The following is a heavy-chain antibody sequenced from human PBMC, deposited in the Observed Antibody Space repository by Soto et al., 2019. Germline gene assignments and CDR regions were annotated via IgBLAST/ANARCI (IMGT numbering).Heavy chain of an antibody. J-gene: IGHJ6*02. D-gene: IGHD3-22*01. CDR2: INHSGST. V-gene: IGHV4-34*01. CDR3: ARGRLHFMYYYDSSVMDV. Sequence: PSETLSLTCAVYGGSFSGYYWSWIRQPPGKGLEWIGEINHSGSTNYNPSLKSRVTISVDTSKNQFSLKLSSVTAANTAVYYCARGRLHFMYYYDSSVMDVWGQGTTVTVSS. CDR1: GGSFSGYY.